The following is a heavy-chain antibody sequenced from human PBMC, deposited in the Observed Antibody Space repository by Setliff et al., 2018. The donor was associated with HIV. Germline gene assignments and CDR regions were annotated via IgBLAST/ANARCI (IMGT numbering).Heavy chain of an antibody. CDR2: IITIFGTP. CDR1: GGTFRTFG. D-gene: IGHD5-12*01. Sequence: SVKVSCKASGGTFRTFGISWVRQAPGQGLEWMGGIITIFGTPNYAQKFQDRVTITADESTTTVYMELSSLTSEDTAVYYCATNPEMATINYYYYYMDVWGKGTTVTVSS. J-gene: IGHJ6*03. V-gene: IGHV1-69*13. CDR3: ATNPEMATINYYYYYMDV.